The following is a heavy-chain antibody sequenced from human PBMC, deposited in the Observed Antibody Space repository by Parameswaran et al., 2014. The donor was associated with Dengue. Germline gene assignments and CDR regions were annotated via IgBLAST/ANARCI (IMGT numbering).Heavy chain of an antibody. D-gene: IGHD4-17*01. CDR2: IYYSGST. Sequence: SETLSPHPALSLVAPSVVTTGAGIRQPPGKGLEWIGYIYYSGSTNYNPSLKSRVTISVDTSKNQFSLKLSSVTAADTAVYYCARHGDGDYSYWYFDLWGRGTLVTVSS. CDR1: VAPSVVTT. CDR3: ARHGDGDYSYWYFDL. J-gene: IGHJ2*01. V-gene: IGHV4-59*08.